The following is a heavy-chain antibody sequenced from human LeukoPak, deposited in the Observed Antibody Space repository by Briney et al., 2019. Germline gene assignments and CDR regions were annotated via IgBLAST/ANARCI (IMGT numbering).Heavy chain of an antibody. CDR3: AKQGGSPSAEYFQH. J-gene: IGHJ1*01. CDR2: ISSSSSLI. Sequence: GGSLRLSCAASGFTFSSYTMNWARQAPGKGLQWVSSISSSSSLIYYADSVKGRFTISRDNAKNSLYLQMNSLRVEDTAVYYCAKQGGSPSAEYFQHWGQGTLVTVSS. CDR1: GFTFSSYT. D-gene: IGHD1-26*01. V-gene: IGHV3-21*01.